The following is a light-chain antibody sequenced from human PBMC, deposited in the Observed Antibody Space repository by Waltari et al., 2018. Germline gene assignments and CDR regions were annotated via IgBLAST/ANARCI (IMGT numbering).Light chain of an antibody. CDR1: QSIGTS. CDR2: GAS. V-gene: IGKV3-20*01. J-gene: IGKJ1*01. Sequence: IVLTQSPGTLSLSPGERATLSCRASQSIGTSLVWYQQKPGQAPRLLIYGASSRAAGIPDRFSGSGSGTDFSLTISRLEPEDFAVYYCQNHERLPAVFGQGTKVEIK. CDR3: QNHERLPAV.